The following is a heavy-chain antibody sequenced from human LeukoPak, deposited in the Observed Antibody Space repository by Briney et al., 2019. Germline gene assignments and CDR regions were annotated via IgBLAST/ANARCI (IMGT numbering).Heavy chain of an antibody. V-gene: IGHV1-69*02. CDR3: ARLWTTSLITGGNYQGYFDY. J-gene: IGHJ4*02. CDR2: IIPILGIA. Sequence: GASVKVSCKASGGTFSSYTISWVRQAPGQGLEWMGRIIPILGIANYAQKFQGRVTITADKSTSTAYMELSSLRSEDTAVYYCARLWTTSLITGGNYQGYFDYWGQGTLVTVSS. D-gene: IGHD2-8*02. CDR1: GGTFSSYT.